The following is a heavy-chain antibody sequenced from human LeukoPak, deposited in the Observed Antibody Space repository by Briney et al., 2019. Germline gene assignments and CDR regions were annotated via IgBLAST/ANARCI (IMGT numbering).Heavy chain of an antibody. J-gene: IGHJ4*02. CDR1: GLTFSSYG. CDR2: ISYDGSNK. CDR3: AKDSDYGGNSALLGY. Sequence: GGSLRLSCAASGLTFSSYGMHWVRQAPGKGLEWGAVISYDGSNKYYADSVKGRFTISRDNSKNTLYLQMNSLRAEDTAVYYCAKDSDYGGNSALLGYWGQGTLVTVSS. D-gene: IGHD4-23*01. V-gene: IGHV3-30*18.